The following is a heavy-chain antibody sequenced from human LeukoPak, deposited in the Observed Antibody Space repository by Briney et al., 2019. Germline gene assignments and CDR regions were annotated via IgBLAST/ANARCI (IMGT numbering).Heavy chain of an antibody. D-gene: IGHD3-22*01. V-gene: IGHV4-39*01. CDR1: GGSISSSGHY. CDR3: ARRSTMIVVAITVASDGFDI. CDR2: IDDSGST. J-gene: IGHJ3*02. Sequence: SETLSLTCTVAGGSISSSGHYWGWIRQPPGKGLEWVGNIDDSGSTYYNPSLKSRVTMSVDTSKNQFSLKLSSVTAADTAVYYCARRSTMIVVAITVASDGFDIWGQGTMVTVSS.